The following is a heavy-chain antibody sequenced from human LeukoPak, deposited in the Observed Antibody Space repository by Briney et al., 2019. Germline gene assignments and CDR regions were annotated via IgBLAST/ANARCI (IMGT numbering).Heavy chain of an antibody. Sequence: ASVKVSCKASGYTFTSYTISWVRQAPGQGLEWMGRISAYNGNTDYAQKLQDRVTMTTDTSTSTAYMELRSLRSDDTAVYYCARDKAGATFWGQGTLVTVSS. J-gene: IGHJ4*02. D-gene: IGHD1-26*01. CDR3: ARDKAGATF. V-gene: IGHV1-18*01. CDR2: ISAYNGNT. CDR1: GYTFTSYT.